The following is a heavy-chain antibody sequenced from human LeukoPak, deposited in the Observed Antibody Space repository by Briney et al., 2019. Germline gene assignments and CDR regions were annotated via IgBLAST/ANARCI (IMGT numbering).Heavy chain of an antibody. V-gene: IGHV3-53*01. J-gene: IGHJ4*02. CDR2: IYSGGST. CDR1: GFTVSSNY. D-gene: IGHD6-19*01. Sequence: GGSLRLSCAASGFTVSSNYMSWVRQAPGKGLEWVSVIYSGGSTYYADSVKGRFTISRDNSKNTLYLQMNSLRAEDTAVYYCARDLHPNGWSDFDCWGQGTLVTVSS. CDR3: ARDLHPNGWSDFDC.